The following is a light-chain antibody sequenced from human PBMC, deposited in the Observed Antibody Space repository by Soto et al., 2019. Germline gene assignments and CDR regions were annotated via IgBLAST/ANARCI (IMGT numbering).Light chain of an antibody. CDR2: EAS. CDR1: QSISSW. Sequence: DIQMTQSPSTLSASVGDRVTITCRASQSISSWLAWYQQKPGKAPKLLIYEASSLESGVPSRFGGSGSGTEFTLTISSLQPDDFVTYYCQQYNDYSRTFGQGTKVEI. V-gene: IGKV1-5*03. J-gene: IGKJ1*01. CDR3: QQYNDYSRT.